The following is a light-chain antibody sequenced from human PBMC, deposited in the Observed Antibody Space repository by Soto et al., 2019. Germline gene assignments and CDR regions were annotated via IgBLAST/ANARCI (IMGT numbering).Light chain of an antibody. Sequence: ETVLTQSPGTLSLSPGERATLSCRAGQSVKNNYLRWYQQKPGQAPRLLIYAASGRATGIPDRFSGSGSGTDFTLTISRLEPEDCAVYYCQQYATSPRTFGQGTKVEIK. CDR2: AAS. CDR1: QSVKNNY. J-gene: IGKJ1*01. V-gene: IGKV3-20*01. CDR3: QQYATSPRT.